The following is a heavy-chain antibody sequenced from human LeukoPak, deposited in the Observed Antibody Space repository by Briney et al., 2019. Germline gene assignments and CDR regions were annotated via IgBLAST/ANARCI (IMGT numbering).Heavy chain of an antibody. J-gene: IGHJ6*01. CDR2: MKLTRVNT. CDR3: ARGQWDV. CDR1: GYTFSSSD. Sequence: ASVKVSCRASGYTFSSSDINWVRKATGHGLEWRGYMKLTRVNTAYVEKFQGRVTMTSSASLNTAYMERISVRSEDRAVFFCARGQWDVWGQGTSVTVSS. V-gene: IGHV1-8*01.